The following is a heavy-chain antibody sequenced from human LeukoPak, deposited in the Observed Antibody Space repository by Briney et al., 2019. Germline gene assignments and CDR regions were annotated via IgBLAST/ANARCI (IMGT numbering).Heavy chain of an antibody. CDR2: IYYSGST. J-gene: IGHJ4*02. Sequence: PSETLSLTCTVSGGTLSSYYRSWVRQPPGKGLEWIGYIYYSGSTKYNPSLKSRVTISVDTSKNQFSLKLSSVTAADTAVYYCARAPLRDIGYYYWGQGTLVTVSS. CDR1: GGTLSSYY. D-gene: IGHD5-12*01. V-gene: IGHV4-59*01. CDR3: ARAPLRDIGYYY.